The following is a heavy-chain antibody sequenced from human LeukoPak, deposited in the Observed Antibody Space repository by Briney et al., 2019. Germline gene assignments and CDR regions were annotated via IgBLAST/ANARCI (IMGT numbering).Heavy chain of an antibody. Sequence: PAETLSLTCTVSGGSISSSSYYWGWIRQPPGKGLEWIGSIYYSGSTYYNPSLKSRVTISVDTSKNQFSLKLSSVTAADTAVYYCARHECDYDTLTGLLLPAWFDPWGQGTLVTVSS. CDR1: GGSISSSSYY. J-gene: IGHJ5*02. V-gene: IGHV4-39*01. D-gene: IGHD3-9*01. CDR2: IYYSGST. CDR3: ARHECDYDTLTGLLLPAWFDP.